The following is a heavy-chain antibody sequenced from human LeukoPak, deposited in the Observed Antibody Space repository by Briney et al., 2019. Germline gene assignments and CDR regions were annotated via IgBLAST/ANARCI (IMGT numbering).Heavy chain of an antibody. D-gene: IGHD1-14*01. J-gene: IGHJ4*02. CDR2: IYQSGST. CDR1: GYSISSHYY. CDR3: ARVREPVAYTYYFDY. Sequence: PSETLSLTCTVSGYSISSHYYWGWIRQPPGKGLEWIGTIYQSGSTYNNPSLKSRVTILVDTSKSQFSLNLSSVTAADTAVYYCARVREPVAYTYYFDYWGQGALVTVSS. V-gene: IGHV4-38-2*02.